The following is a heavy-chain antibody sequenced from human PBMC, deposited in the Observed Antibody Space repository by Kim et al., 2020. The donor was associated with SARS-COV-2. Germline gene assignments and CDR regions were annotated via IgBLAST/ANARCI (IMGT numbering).Heavy chain of an antibody. J-gene: IGHJ4*02. D-gene: IGHD3-22*01. V-gene: IGHV3-66*01. CDR2: IYRGGGT. Sequence: GGSLRLSCAASGFTVSSHDMSWVRQAPGKGLEWVSGIYRGGGTSYADSVMGSLTISRDNYKNKSYLLMNNLRTDETAVYYCAVDAIDYYDSSENYWGLG. CDR1: GFTVSSHD. CDR3: AVDAIDYYDSSENY.